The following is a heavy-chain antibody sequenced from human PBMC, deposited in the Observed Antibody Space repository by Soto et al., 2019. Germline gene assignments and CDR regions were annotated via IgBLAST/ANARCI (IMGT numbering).Heavy chain of an antibody. V-gene: IGHV3-33*01. D-gene: IGHD1-26*01. CDR2: IWYDGSNK. CDR3: ARDPIGPGIFDY. J-gene: IGHJ4*02. Sequence: GGSLRLSCTASGFTFSNYGIHWVRQAPGKGLEWVAVIWYDGSNKYYADSVKGRFTISRDNSKNTLYLQVNSLGAEDTAVYYCARDPIGPGIFDYWGQGTLVTVSS. CDR1: GFTFSNYG.